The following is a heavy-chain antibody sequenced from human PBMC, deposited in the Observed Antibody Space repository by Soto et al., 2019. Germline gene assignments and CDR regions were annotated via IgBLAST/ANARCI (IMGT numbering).Heavy chain of an antibody. CDR3: ARKFSSGYYAYYYGMDV. D-gene: IGHD3-22*01. CDR2: INPSGGGT. V-gene: IGHV1-46*01. J-gene: IGHJ6*02. Sequence: ASVKVSCKASGYTFTSYYMHWVRQAPGQGLEWMGIINPSGGGTSYAQKFQGRVTMTRDTSTSTVYMELSSLRSEDTAVYYCARKFSSGYYAYYYGMDVWGQGTTATVSS. CDR1: GYTFTSYY.